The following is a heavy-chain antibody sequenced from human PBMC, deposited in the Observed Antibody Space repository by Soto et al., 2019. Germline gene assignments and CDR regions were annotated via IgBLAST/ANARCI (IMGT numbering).Heavy chain of an antibody. J-gene: IGHJ6*02. CDR1: GYTLTELS. V-gene: IGHV1-24*01. D-gene: IGHD3-16*01. CDR3: ARVPGGRLGKRKDYGMDV. Sequence: ASVKVSCKVSGYTLTELSMHWVRQAPGKGLEWMGGFDPEDGETIYAQKFQGRVTITADKSTSTAYMELSSLRSEDTAVYYCARVPGGRLGKRKDYGMDVWGQGTTVTVSS. CDR2: FDPEDGET.